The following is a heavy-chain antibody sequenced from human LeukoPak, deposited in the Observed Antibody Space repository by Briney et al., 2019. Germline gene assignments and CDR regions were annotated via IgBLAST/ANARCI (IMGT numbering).Heavy chain of an antibody. CDR2: INPNSGGT. Sequence: ASVKVSCKASGYTFTGLYIHWVRQAPGQGLEWMGWINPNSGGTNYAQKFQGRVTMTRDTSISTAYMELSRLRSDDTAVYYRARDRQDTAMVTFNYWGQGTLVTVSS. CDR3: ARDRQDTAMVTFNY. CDR1: GYTFTGLY. V-gene: IGHV1-2*02. D-gene: IGHD5-18*01. J-gene: IGHJ4*02.